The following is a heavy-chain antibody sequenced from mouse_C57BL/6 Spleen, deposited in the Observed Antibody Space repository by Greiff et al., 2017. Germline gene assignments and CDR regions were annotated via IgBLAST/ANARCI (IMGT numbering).Heavy chain of an antibody. D-gene: IGHD2-4*01. CDR1: GYTFTNYW. J-gene: IGHJ2*01. CDR3: ARGYDYDGYYFDD. CDR2: IYPGGGYT. Sequence: QVQLQQSGAELVRPGTSVKMSCKASGYTFTNYWIGWAKQRPGHGLEWIGDIYPGGGYTNYNEKFKGKATLTADKSSSTAYMQFSSLTSEDSAIYYCARGYDYDGYYFDDWGQGTTLTVSS. V-gene: IGHV1-63*01.